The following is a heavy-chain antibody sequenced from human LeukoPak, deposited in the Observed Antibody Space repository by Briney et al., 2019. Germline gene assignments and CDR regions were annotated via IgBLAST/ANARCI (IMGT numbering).Heavy chain of an antibody. J-gene: IGHJ4*02. V-gene: IGHV5-10-1*01. D-gene: IGHD6-19*01. Sequence: PSFQGYVTISADKSISTAYMQWSSLKASDTAIYYCARQGGSIAVDGGLDNWGQGTLVTVSS. CDR3: ARQGGSIAVDGGLDN.